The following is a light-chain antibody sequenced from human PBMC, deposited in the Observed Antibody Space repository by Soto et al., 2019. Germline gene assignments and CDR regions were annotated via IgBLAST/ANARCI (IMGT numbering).Light chain of an antibody. CDR1: SSDVGGYNY. Sequence: QSVLTQPPSASGSPGQSVTISCTGTSSDVGGYNYVSWYQQHPGKAPKLMIYEVSKRPSGVPDRFSGSKSGNTACLTVSVLQAEDEADYYCSSYAGINHHVVLGGGTQLTVL. V-gene: IGLV2-8*01. CDR3: SSYAGINHHVV. J-gene: IGLJ2*01. CDR2: EVS.